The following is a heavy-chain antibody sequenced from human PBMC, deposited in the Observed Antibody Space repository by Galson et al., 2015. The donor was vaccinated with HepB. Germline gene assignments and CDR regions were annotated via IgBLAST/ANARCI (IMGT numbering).Heavy chain of an antibody. CDR1: GYSFTSYW. J-gene: IGHJ6*02. CDR2: IDPSDSYT. Sequence: QSGAEVKKPGDSLRISCKGSGYSFTSYWISWVRQMPGKGLEWMGRIDPSDSYTNYSPSFQGHVTISADRSISTAYLQWSSLKASDTAMYYCARLPYYYDSAGRFYSYYGMDVWGQGTTVTVSS. D-gene: IGHD3-22*01. V-gene: IGHV5-10-1*01. CDR3: ARLPYYYDSAGRFYSYYGMDV.